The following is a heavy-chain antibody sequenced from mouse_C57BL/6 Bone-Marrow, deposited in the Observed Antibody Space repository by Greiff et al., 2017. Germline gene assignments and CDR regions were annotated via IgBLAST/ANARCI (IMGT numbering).Heavy chain of an antibody. J-gene: IGHJ2*01. D-gene: IGHD2-1*01. CDR2: IDPADGDT. V-gene: IGHV14-4*01. Sequence: EVKLQESGAELVRPGASVKLSCTASGFNIKDDYMHWVKQRPEQGLEWIGWIDPADGDTEYASKFQGKATITADTSSNTAYLQLSSLTSEDTAVYYCTIYYGNPFDYWGQGTTLTVSS. CDR3: TIYYGNPFDY. CDR1: GFNIKDDY.